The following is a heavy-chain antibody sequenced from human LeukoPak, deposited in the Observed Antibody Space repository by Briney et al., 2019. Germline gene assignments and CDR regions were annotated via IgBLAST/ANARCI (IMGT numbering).Heavy chain of an antibody. CDR2: IYTSGST. CDR1: GGSISSGSYH. J-gene: IGHJ3*01. CDR3: ARGYPGCGHAFEL. D-gene: IGHD2-21*01. Sequence: SHTLSLTCTVSGGSISSGSYHWRWIRQPAGKGLEWAGRIYTSGSTNYKPSFKSRLTQSVDNYKNQFSLKLSSLTPPAPALPYLARGYPGCGHAFELWGQGTMVTVSS. V-gene: IGHV4-61*02.